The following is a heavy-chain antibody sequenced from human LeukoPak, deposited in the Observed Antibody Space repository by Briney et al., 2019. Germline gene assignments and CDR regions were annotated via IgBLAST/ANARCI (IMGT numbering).Heavy chain of an antibody. Sequence: GASVKVSCKASGYTFTSYDINWVRQATGQGLEWMGWMNPNSGNTGYAQKFQGRVTMTRNTSISTAYMELSSLRSEDTAVYYCARKVPNDSSGYYYRGQFDPWGQGTLVTVSS. CDR1: GYTFTSYD. V-gene: IGHV1-8*01. CDR2: MNPNSGNT. J-gene: IGHJ5*02. CDR3: ARKVPNDSSGYYYRGQFDP. D-gene: IGHD3-22*01.